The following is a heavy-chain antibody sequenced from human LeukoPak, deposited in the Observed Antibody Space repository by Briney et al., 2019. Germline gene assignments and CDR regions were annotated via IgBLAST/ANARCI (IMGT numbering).Heavy chain of an antibody. Sequence: SETLSLTCTVSGGSISSNSHYWGWIRQTPGKGLEWIGYIYYSGSTNYNPSLKSRVTISVDTSKNQFSLKLSSVTAADTAVYYCARLGSGTYQYYFDYWGQGTLVTVSS. V-gene: IGHV4-61*05. CDR3: ARLGSGTYQYYFDY. CDR2: IYYSGST. D-gene: IGHD1-26*01. CDR1: GGSISSNSHY. J-gene: IGHJ4*02.